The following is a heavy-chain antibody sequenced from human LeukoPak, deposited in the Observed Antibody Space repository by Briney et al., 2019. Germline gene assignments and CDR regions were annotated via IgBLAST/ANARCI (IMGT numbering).Heavy chain of an antibody. Sequence: GESLKISCKGSGYSFTSYWIGWVRQMPGKGLGWMGIIYPGDSDTRYSPSFQGQVTISADKSISTAYLQWSSLKASDTAMYYCARQDVRYCSSTSCHEITPYFDYWGQGTLVTVSS. CDR1: GYSFTSYW. J-gene: IGHJ4*02. CDR3: ARQDVRYCSSTSCHEITPYFDY. D-gene: IGHD2-2*01. V-gene: IGHV5-51*01. CDR2: IYPGDSDT.